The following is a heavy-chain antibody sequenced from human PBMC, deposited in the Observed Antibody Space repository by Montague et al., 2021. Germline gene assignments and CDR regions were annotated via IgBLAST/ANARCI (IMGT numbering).Heavy chain of an antibody. V-gene: IGHV4-59*13. J-gene: IGHJ3*02. CDR1: GGSISNYF. Sequence: SETLSLTCTVSGGSISNYFWTWIRQPPGKGLEWIGFISYSGRTNFNPSLKSRVTISLDTSKNQFSLSLSSVTAADTAVYYCARDTTTDGFDIWGQRTMVTVSS. CDR2: ISYSGRT. D-gene: IGHD1-1*01. CDR3: ARDTTTDGFDI.